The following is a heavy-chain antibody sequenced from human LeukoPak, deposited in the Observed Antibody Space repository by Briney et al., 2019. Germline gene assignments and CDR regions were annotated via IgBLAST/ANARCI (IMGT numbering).Heavy chain of an antibody. D-gene: IGHD6-19*01. CDR3: AREDAVPYSSGWQTRERDY. CDR2: IWSDGSNK. V-gene: IGHV3-33*01. CDR1: GFTFSSYV. J-gene: IGHJ4*02. Sequence: GGSLRLSCAASGFTFSSYVMHWVRQAPGKGLEWVALIWSDGSNKYYADSVKGRFTISRDNSENTLYLQMNSLRAEDTAVYYCAREDAVPYSSGWQTRERDYWGQGTLVTVSS.